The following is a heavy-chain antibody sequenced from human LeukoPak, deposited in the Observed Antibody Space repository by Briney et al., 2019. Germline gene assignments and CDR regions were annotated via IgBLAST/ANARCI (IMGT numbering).Heavy chain of an antibody. J-gene: IGHJ3*02. D-gene: IGHD5-18*01. CDR1: GGSFSGYY. CDR2: INHSGST. CDR3: ARDGLWIQNAFDT. Sequence: SETLSLTCAVYGGSFSGYYWSWIRQPPGKGLEWIGEINHSGSTNYNPSLKSRVTISVDTSKNQFSLKLSSVTAADTAVYYCARDGLWIQNAFDTWGQGTMVTVSS. V-gene: IGHV4-34*01.